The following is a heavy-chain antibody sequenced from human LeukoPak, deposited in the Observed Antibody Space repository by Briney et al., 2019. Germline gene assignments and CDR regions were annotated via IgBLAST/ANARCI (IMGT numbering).Heavy chain of an antibody. V-gene: IGHV4-59*01. D-gene: IGHD1-26*01. CDR1: GGSITSYF. CDR3: ARGGPENVNWRYYIDY. J-gene: IGHJ4*02. CDR2: IHHSGAT. Sequence: PSETLSLTCTVSGGSITSYFWSWIRQSPGNGLEWIGYIHHSGATNYNPSLNSRVTMSADTSKNGFSLKLTSVTAADTAVYYCARGGPENVNWRYYIDYWGQGTLVTVSS.